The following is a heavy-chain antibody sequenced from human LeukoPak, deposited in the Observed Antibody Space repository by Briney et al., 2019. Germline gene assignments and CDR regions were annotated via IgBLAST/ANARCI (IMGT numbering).Heavy chain of an antibody. CDR3: ARFSWDYYGSGSLERYYYYYMDV. V-gene: IGHV3-74*01. CDR1: GFTFDDYG. Sequence: PGGSLRPSCAASGFTFDDYGMTWVRQAPGKGLVWVSRINSDGSSTSYADSVKGRFTISRDNAKNTLYLQMNSLRAEDTAVYYCARFSWDYYGSGSLERYYYYYMDVWGKGTTVTVSS. CDR2: INSDGSST. D-gene: IGHD3-10*01. J-gene: IGHJ6*03.